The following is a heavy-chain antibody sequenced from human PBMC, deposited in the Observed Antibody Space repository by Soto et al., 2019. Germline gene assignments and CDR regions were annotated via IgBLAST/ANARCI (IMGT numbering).Heavy chain of an antibody. D-gene: IGHD3-10*01. V-gene: IGHV1-18*01. CDR2: ISAYNGNT. CDR1: GYTFTSYG. J-gene: IGHJ4*02. Sequence: ASVKVSCKASGYTFTSYGISWVRQAPGQGLEWMGWISAYNGNTNYAQKLQGRVTMTTDTSTSTAYMELRSLRSDDTAVYYCARGLRITMVRGVIMYYFDYWGQGTLVTVSS. CDR3: ARGLRITMVRGVIMYYFDY.